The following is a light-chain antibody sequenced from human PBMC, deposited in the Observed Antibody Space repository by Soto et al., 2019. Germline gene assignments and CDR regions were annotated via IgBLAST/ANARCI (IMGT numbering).Light chain of an antibody. Sequence: DIQMTQSPASLSASVGDRVTITCRASRGISNYLAWYQQKPGKVPKLLIYAASTLQSGVPSRFSGSGYWTDFTLTVSRLQPEDVATYYCQKYNSAVFTFGPGTKVDIK. CDR3: QKYNSAVFT. J-gene: IGKJ3*01. CDR1: RGISNY. V-gene: IGKV1-27*01. CDR2: AAS.